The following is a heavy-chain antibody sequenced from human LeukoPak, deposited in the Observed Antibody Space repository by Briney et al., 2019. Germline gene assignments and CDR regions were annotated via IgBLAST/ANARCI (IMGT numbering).Heavy chain of an antibody. CDR2: INHSGST. CDR1: GGSFSGYC. CDR3: ARSGRYGTPFDY. V-gene: IGHV4-34*01. D-gene: IGHD5-18*01. Sequence: SETLSLTCAVYGGSFSGYCWSWIRQPPGKGLEWIGEINHSGSTNYNPSLKSRFTISVDTSKNQFSLKLSSVTAADTAVYYCARSGRYGTPFDYWGEGTLVTVSS. J-gene: IGHJ4*02.